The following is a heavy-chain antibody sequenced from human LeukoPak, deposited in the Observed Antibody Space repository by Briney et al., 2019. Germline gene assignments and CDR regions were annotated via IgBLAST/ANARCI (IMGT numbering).Heavy chain of an antibody. J-gene: IGHJ3*02. CDR3: ARANTAGHRVGAFDI. D-gene: IGHD5-18*01. Sequence: GGSLRLSCAASGFTFDDYGMSWVRQAPGKGLEWVSGINWNGGSTGYADSVKGRFTISRDNAKNSLYLQMNSLRAEDTALYHCARANTAGHRVGAFDIWGQGTMVTVSS. CDR2: INWNGGST. V-gene: IGHV3-20*01. CDR1: GFTFDDYG.